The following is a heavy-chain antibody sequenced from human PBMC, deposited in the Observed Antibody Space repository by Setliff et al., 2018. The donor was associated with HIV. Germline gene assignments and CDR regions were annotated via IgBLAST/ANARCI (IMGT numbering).Heavy chain of an antibody. CDR3: ARQLSNYLDL. Sequence: ASVKVSCKASEYTFTNYFIHWVRQAPGQGLEWMGWISPYNGSTKIPQRFRGRVNMTTDTSMHTAYLEFAVLRSDDTAVYYGARQLSNYLDLWGQGTQVTVSS. V-gene: IGHV1-2*02. CDR1: EYTFTNYF. J-gene: IGHJ4*02. CDR2: ISPYNGST.